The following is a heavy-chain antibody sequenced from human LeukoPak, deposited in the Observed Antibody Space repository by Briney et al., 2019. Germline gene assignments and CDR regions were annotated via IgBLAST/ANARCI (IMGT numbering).Heavy chain of an antibody. CDR1: GFTFSSYA. Sequence: GGSLRLSCAASGFTFSSYAMSWVRQAPGKGLEWVSSISSSSSYIYYADSVKGRFTISRDNAKNSLYLQMNSLRAEDTAVYYCARDTAMATGAFDIWGQGTMVIVSS. D-gene: IGHD5-18*01. CDR2: ISSSSSYI. CDR3: ARDTAMATGAFDI. J-gene: IGHJ3*02. V-gene: IGHV3-21*01.